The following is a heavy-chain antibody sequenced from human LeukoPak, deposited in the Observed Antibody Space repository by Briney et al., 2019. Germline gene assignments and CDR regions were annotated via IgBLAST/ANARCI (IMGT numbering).Heavy chain of an antibody. CDR2: INPSGGST. Sequence: ASVKVSCKASGYTFTSYYMHWVRQAPGQGLEWMGIINPSGGSTSYARKYQGRVTMTRDTSTSTVYMELSSLRSEDTAVYYCARGLHRPGDWFDPWGQGTLVTVSS. CDR3: ARGLHRPGDWFDP. D-gene: IGHD2-2*01. J-gene: IGHJ5*02. CDR1: GYTFTSYY. V-gene: IGHV1-46*01.